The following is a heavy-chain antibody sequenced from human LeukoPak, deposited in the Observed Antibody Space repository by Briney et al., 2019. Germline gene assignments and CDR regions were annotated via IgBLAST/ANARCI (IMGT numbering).Heavy chain of an antibody. V-gene: IGHV3-11*01. J-gene: IGHJ4*02. CDR3: GEDQGDCCGYFDY. Sequence: GGSLRLSCAASGFTFSDYYMSWIRQAPGKGLEWVSYISSSGSTIYYADSVKGRFTISRDNAKNSLYLQMNSLRAEDTAVYYFGEDQGDCCGYFDYWGQGTLVTVSS. D-gene: IGHD3-22*01. CDR1: GFTFSDYY. CDR2: ISSSGSTI.